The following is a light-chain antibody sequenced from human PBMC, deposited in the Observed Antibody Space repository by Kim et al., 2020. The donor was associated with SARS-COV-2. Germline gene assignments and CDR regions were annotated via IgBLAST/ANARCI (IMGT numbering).Light chain of an antibody. V-gene: IGLV2-8*01. CDR3: SSYAGTSGYV. CDR1: SSDVGAYKY. J-gene: IGLJ1*01. CDR2: EVN. Sequence: GQSVTISCTGTSSDVGAYKYVSWYQQHPGKAPKLMIFEVNERPSGVPDRFSGSKSGNTASLTVSGLQAEDEADYYCSSYAGTSGYVFGTGTKSPS.